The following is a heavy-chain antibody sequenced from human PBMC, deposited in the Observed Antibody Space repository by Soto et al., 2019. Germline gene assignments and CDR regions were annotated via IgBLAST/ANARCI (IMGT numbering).Heavy chain of an antibody. V-gene: IGHV3-30*03. CDR1: GFTFSSYG. D-gene: IGHD2-2*01. CDR2: ISYDGSNK. J-gene: IGHJ6*02. Sequence: QVQLVESGGGVVQPGRSLRLSCAASGFTFSSYGMHWVRQAPGKGLEWVAVISYDGSNKYYADSVKGRFTISRDNSKNTLYLQMNSLRAEDTAVYYCAMGPAIVFVPAAMNYYYGMDVWGQGTTVTVSS. CDR3: AMGPAIVFVPAAMNYYYGMDV.